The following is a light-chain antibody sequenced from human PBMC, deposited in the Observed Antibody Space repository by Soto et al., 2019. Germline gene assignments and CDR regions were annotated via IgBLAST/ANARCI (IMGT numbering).Light chain of an antibody. J-gene: IGLJ2*01. CDR3: QSYDSSLSGVV. Sequence: QSVLTQPPSVSGAPGQRVTISCTGSSSNIGSGYDVHWYQQIPGTAPKLLIYGNSNRPSGVPDRFSGSKSVTSASLAITGLQDEDEADYYCQSYDSSLSGVVFGGGTKLTVL. CDR2: GNS. V-gene: IGLV1-40*01. CDR1: SSNIGSGYD.